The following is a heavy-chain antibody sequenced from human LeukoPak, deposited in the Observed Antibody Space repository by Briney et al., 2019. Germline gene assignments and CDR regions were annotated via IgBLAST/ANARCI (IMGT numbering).Heavy chain of an antibody. D-gene: IGHD3-22*01. CDR3: ARSSGYYFPFDY. V-gene: IGHV1-8*03. Sequence: ASVKVSCKASGYTFTSYDINWVRQATGQGLEWMGWMNPNSGNTGYAQKFQGRVTITRNTSISTAYMELSSLRSEDTAVYYCARSSGYYFPFDYWSQGTLVTVSS. CDR1: GYTFTSYD. CDR2: MNPNSGNT. J-gene: IGHJ4*02.